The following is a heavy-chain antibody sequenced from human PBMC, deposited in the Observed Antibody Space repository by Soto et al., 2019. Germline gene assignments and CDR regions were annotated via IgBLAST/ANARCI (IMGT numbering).Heavy chain of an antibody. D-gene: IGHD2-15*01. V-gene: IGHV1-18*01. CDR2: ISAYNGNT. CDR1: GYTFTSYG. CDR3: ARDFFSGVVVVAATLDYYYGMDV. J-gene: IGHJ6*02. Sequence: QVQLVQSGAEVKKPGASVKVSCKASGYTFTSYGISWVRQAPGQGLEWMGWISAYNGNTNYAQKLQRRVTMTTDTSTSTAYMELRSLRSDDTSVYYCARDFFSGVVVVAATLDYYYGMDVWGQGTTVTVSS.